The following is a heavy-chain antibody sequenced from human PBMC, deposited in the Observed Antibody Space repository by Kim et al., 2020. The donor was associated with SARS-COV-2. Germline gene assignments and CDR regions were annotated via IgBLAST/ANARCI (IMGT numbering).Heavy chain of an antibody. CDR3: ARDPNGDYMGTFDI. CDR1: GLIFSRYA. D-gene: IGHD4-17*01. J-gene: IGHJ3*02. V-gene: IGHV3-23*01. CDR2: IRASGGGT. Sequence: GGSLRLSCAASGLIFSRYAMGWLRQAPGKGLEWVSSIRASGGGTQYADSVKGRFTISRDNSKNTLYLEMNNLGADDTALYFCARDPNGDYMGTFDIWARG.